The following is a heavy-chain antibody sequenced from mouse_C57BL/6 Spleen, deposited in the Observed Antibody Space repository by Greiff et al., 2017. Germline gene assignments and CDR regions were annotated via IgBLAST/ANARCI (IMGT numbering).Heavy chain of an antibody. CDR3: TTVVALYYFDY. CDR2: IDPENGDT. V-gene: IGHV14-4*01. Sequence: EVKLQQSGAELVRPGASVKLSCTASGFNIKDDYMHWVKQRPEQGLEWIGWIDPENGDTEYASKFQGKATITADTSSNTAYLQLSSLTSEDTAVYYCTTVVALYYFDYWGQGTTLTVSS. CDR1: GFNIKDDY. D-gene: IGHD1-1*01. J-gene: IGHJ2*01.